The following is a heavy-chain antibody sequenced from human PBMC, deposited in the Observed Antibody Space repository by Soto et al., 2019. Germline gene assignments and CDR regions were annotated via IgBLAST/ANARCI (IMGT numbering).Heavy chain of an antibody. D-gene: IGHD2-15*01. CDR3: AKGVVVVAATPHNWFDP. Sequence: GGSLRLSCAASGFPFSSYAMSWVRQAPGKGLEWVSAISGSGGSTYYADSVKGRFTISRDNSKNTLYLQMNSLRAEDTAVYYCAKGVVVVAATPHNWFDPWGQGTLVTVSS. CDR2: ISGSGGST. J-gene: IGHJ5*02. CDR1: GFPFSSYA. V-gene: IGHV3-23*01.